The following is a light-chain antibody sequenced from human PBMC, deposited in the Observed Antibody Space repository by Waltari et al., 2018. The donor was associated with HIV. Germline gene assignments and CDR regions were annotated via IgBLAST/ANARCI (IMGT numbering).Light chain of an antibody. CDR3: HQSKTFPWT. Sequence: EIVLTQSPDFQSVSLGDKLHISCRASQKIGRNLHWYQQKPNQSPKLLIKYASQSFSGVPSRFSGIGSGTDFTLTIDSLETEDVATYYCHQSKTFPWTFGQGTNVEI. J-gene: IGKJ1*01. CDR1: QKIGRN. CDR2: YAS. V-gene: IGKV6-21*01.